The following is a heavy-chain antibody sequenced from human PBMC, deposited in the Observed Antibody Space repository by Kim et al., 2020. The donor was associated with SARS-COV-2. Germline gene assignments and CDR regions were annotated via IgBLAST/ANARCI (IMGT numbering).Heavy chain of an antibody. Sequence: ASVKVSCKASGYTFTGYYMHWVRQAPGQGLEWMGWINPNSGGTNYAQKFQGRVTMTRDTSISTAYMELSRLRSDDTAVYYCARDRKEYELLWFGEVYYYYGMAVWGQGTTVTVSS. D-gene: IGHD3-10*01. V-gene: IGHV1-2*02. CDR3: ARDRKEYELLWFGEVYYYYGMAV. CDR2: INPNSGGT. J-gene: IGHJ6*02. CDR1: GYTFTGYY.